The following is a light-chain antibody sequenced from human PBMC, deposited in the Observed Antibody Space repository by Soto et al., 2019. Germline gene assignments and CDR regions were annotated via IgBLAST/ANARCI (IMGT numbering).Light chain of an antibody. V-gene: IGKV1-39*01. Sequence: DIQMTQSPSSLSASVGDGVTITCRASQNISYYLNWYQQKPGKAPKLLIYAASSLQSGVPSRFSGSASGTDLTLTISSLQPEDFAPYYCQQSYSTPLSFGGGTKVEIK. CDR3: QQSYSTPLS. J-gene: IGKJ4*01. CDR1: QNISYY. CDR2: AAS.